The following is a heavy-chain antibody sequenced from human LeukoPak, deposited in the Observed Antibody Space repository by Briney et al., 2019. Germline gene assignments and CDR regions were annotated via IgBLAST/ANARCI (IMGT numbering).Heavy chain of an antibody. CDR3: ARDRGEDYVWGSYRLFDY. V-gene: IGHV4-59*01. Sequence: PSETLSLTCTVSGSSISSYYWSCIRQPPGKGLEWIGYIYYSGSTNYNPSLKSRVTISVDTSKNQFSLKLSSVSAADTAVYYCARDRGEDYVWGSYRLFDYWGQRTLVTVSS. D-gene: IGHD3-16*02. CDR1: GSSISSYY. CDR2: IYYSGST. J-gene: IGHJ4*02.